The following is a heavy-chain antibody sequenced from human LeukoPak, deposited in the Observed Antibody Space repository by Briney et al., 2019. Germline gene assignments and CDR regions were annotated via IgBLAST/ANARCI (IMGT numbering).Heavy chain of an antibody. CDR3: ARGANLGIAAAGTGNWFDP. CDR2: INHSGST. D-gene: IGHD6-13*01. V-gene: IGHV4-34*01. J-gene: IGHJ5*02. Sequence: PSETLSLTCAVYGGSFSGYYWSWIRQPPGKGLEWIGEINHSGSTNYNPSLKSRVTISVDTSKNQFSLKLSSVTAADTAVYYCARGANLGIAAAGTGNWFDPWGQGTLVTVSP. CDR1: GGSFSGYY.